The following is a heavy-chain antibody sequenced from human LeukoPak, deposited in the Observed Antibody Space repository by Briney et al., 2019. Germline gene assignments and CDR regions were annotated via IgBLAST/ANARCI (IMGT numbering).Heavy chain of an antibody. CDR1: GGSFSDNY. V-gene: IGHV4-39*01. J-gene: IGHJ4*02. D-gene: IGHD3-10*01. CDR3: ARHYGP. CDR2: IYYSGST. Sequence: SETLSLTCTVYGGSFSDNYWNWIRQPPGKGLEWIGSIYYSGSTYYNPSLKSRVTISVDTSKNQFSLKLNSVTATDTAVYYCARHYGPWGQGTLVTVSS.